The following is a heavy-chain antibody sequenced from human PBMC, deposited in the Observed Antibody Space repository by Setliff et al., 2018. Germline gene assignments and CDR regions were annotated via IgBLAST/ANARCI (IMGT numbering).Heavy chain of an antibody. CDR1: GFTFSSYW. CDR2: IKQDGSEK. CDR3: ARDWPWMATIFDAFDI. Sequence: GGSLRLSCAASGFTFSSYWMSWVRQAPGKGLEWVANIKQDGSEKYYVDSVKGRFSISRDNAKNSLYLQMNSLRAEDTAVYYCARDWPWMATIFDAFDIWGQGTMVTVSS. J-gene: IGHJ3*02. D-gene: IGHD5-12*01. V-gene: IGHV3-7*01.